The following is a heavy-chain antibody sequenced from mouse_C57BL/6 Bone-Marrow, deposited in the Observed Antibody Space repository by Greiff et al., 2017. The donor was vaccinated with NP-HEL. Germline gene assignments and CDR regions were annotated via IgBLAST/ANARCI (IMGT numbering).Heavy chain of an antibody. CDR3: AVTTVVAKSFDY. V-gene: IGHV1-82*01. J-gene: IGHJ2*01. Sequence: VQLQQSGPELVKPGASVKISCKASGYAFSSSWMNWVKQRPGKGLEWIGRIYPGDGDTNYNGKFKGEATLTADKSSSTAYMQLSSLTSEDSAVYFCAVTTVVAKSFDYWGQGTTLTVSS. D-gene: IGHD1-1*01. CDR2: IYPGDGDT. CDR1: GYAFSSSW.